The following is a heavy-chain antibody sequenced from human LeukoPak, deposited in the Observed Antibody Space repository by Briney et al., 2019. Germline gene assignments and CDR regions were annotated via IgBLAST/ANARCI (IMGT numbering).Heavy chain of an antibody. CDR2: IIPIFGTA. CDR1: GGTFSSYA. Sequence: SVKVSCKASGGTFSSYAISWVRQAPGQGLEWMGGIIPIFGTANYAQKFQGRVTITADESTSTAYMELSSLRSEDTAVYYCATDAYYGSSGTLTRDFDYWGQGTLVTVSS. V-gene: IGHV1-69*13. D-gene: IGHD3-22*01. CDR3: ATDAYYGSSGTLTRDFDY. J-gene: IGHJ4*02.